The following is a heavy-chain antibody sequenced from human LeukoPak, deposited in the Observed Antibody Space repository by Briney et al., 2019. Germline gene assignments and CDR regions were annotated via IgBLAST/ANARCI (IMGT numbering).Heavy chain of an antibody. V-gene: IGHV3-23*01. Sequence: GGCLRLSCAASGFTFSNYAMSWVRQAPGKGLEWVSSISGSGLSTYYADSVKGRFTISRDNSKNTLYLQLNSLRAEDTAVYYCANLFTADYWGQGTLVTVSS. CDR1: GFTFSNYA. D-gene: IGHD3-3*01. J-gene: IGHJ4*02. CDR2: ISGSGLST. CDR3: ANLFTADY.